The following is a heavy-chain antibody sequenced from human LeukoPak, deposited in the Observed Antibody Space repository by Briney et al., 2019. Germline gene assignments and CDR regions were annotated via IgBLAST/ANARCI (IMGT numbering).Heavy chain of an antibody. J-gene: IGHJ4*02. V-gene: IGHV4-59*01. CDR3: ARDKDGYNQLFDY. CDR1: GGSISSYY. CDR2: IYYSGST. D-gene: IGHD5-24*01. Sequence: SETLSLTCTVSGGSISSYYWSWIRQPPGKGLEWIGYIYYSGSTNYNPSLKSRVTISVETSKNQFSLTLSLLTAADTAVYYCARDKDGYNQLFDYWGQGTLVTVSS.